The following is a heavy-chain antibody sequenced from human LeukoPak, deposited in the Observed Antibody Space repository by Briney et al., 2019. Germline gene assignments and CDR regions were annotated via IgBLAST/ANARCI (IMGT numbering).Heavy chain of an antibody. CDR2: INHSGST. CDR1: GGSFSGYY. V-gene: IGHV4-34*01. Sequence: SETLSLTCAVYGGSFSGYYWSWIRQPPGKGLEWIGEINHSGSTNYNPSLKSRVTISVDTSKNQFSLKLSSVTAADTAVYYCASVVPSLYSSSWYWFDPWGQGTLVTVSS. J-gene: IGHJ5*02. D-gene: IGHD6-13*01. CDR3: ASVVPSLYSSSWYWFDP.